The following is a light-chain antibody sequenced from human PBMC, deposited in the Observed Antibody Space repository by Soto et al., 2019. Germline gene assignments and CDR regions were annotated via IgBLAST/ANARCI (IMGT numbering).Light chain of an antibody. Sequence: DVQMTHSPSSLSASVGDRVTITSRASQNTKNYLSWYQQKPGKAPRVILFGASLSQSGVPSTFSASGSGTDVTVTFSSLRPDDFETYYWLQSHSTPLTFGQGTRLDI. CDR3: LQSHSTPLT. CDR1: QNTKNY. V-gene: IGKV1-39*01. CDR2: GAS. J-gene: IGKJ5*01.